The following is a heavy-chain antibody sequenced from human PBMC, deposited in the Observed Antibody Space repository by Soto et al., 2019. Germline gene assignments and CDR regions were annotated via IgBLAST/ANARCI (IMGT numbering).Heavy chain of an antibody. CDR2: IYYSGNT. Sequence: SETLSLTFTVSGGSTSSSSYYWGWIRQPPGKGLEWIGSIYYSGNTYYNPSLKSRVTISVDTSKNHFSLKLSSVTAADTAVYYCARDFTDSSGPTLGMGVWGQGTTVTVSS. CDR1: GGSTSSSSYY. V-gene: IGHV4-39*02. CDR3: ARDFTDSSGPTLGMGV. D-gene: IGHD6-19*01. J-gene: IGHJ6*02.